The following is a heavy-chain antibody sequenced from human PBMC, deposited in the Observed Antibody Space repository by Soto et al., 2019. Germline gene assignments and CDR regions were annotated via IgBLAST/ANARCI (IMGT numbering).Heavy chain of an antibody. CDR1: GGSISSTSYY. D-gene: IGHD2-21*01. V-gene: IGHV4-39*01. Sequence: SETLSLTCTVSGGSISSTSYYWGWIRQPPGKGLEWIGSIYYSGSTYYNPSLKSRVTISVDTSKNQFSLKLSSVTAADTAVYYCARRPNVGIAFDYWGQGTLVTVSS. CDR3: ARRPNVGIAFDY. CDR2: IYYSGST. J-gene: IGHJ4*02.